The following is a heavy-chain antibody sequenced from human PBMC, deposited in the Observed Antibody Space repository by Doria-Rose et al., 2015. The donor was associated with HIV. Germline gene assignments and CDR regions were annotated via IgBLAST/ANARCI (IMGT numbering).Heavy chain of an antibody. CDR1: GFAFSSYG. V-gene: IGHV3-30*02. D-gene: IGHD1-26*01. CDR3: AKDRGATFDY. Sequence: QVQLVQSGGGVVQPGGSLRLSCVASGFAFSSYGMPWVRQAPGKGLEWVTFIRHDGSNENYADSVKGRFTISRDNSKNTLHLQMNSLRGDDTAIYYCAKDRGATFDYWGQGTLVTVS. J-gene: IGHJ4*02. CDR2: IRHDGSNE.